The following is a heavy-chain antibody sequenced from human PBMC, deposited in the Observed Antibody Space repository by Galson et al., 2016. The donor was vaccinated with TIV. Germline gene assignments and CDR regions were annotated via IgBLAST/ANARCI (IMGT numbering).Heavy chain of an antibody. CDR1: GFTFGSYG. Sequence: SLRLSCAASGFTFGSYGMHWVRHGPGKGLEWLAFVPFDRSDTTYADSVKGRFTISRDNFKNTLYLQMSSLRTEDTAVYYCARGFSSYYFDYWGQGTLVTVSS. CDR2: VPFDRSDT. J-gene: IGHJ4*02. D-gene: IGHD6-13*01. CDR3: ARGFSSYYFDY. V-gene: IGHV3-30*03.